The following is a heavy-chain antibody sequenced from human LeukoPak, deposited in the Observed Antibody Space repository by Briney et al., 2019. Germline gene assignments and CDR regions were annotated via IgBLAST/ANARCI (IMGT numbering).Heavy chain of an antibody. CDR1: GGSISRGGYY. D-gene: IGHD3-10*01. CDR3: ARNPANPMVRGVIDY. V-gene: IGHV4-31*03. CDR2: IYYSGST. Sequence: SETLSLTCTLSGGSISRGGYYWSWIRQHPGKGLEWIGYIYYSGSTYYNPSLKSRVTISVDTSKNQFSLKLSSVTAADTAVYYCARNPANPMVRGVIDYWGQGTLVTVSS. J-gene: IGHJ4*02.